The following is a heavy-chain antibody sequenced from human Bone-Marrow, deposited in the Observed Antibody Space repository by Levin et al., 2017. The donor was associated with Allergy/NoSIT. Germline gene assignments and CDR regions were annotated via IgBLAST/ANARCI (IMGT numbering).Heavy chain of an antibody. CDR3: AREGSGSGWYMEGWFDP. J-gene: IGHJ5*02. D-gene: IGHD6-19*01. Sequence: ETLSLTCAASGFTLSSYAMHWARQAPGKGLEYVSGISSNGGSTYYAKSVKGRFTISRDNSKNTLYLQMDSLRAEDMAVYYCAREGSGSGWYMEGWFDPWGQGTLVTVSS. CDR1: GFTLSSYA. V-gene: IGHV3-64*01. CDR2: ISSNGGST.